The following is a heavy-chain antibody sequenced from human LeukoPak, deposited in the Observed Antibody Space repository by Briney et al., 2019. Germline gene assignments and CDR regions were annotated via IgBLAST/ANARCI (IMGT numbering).Heavy chain of an antibody. CDR1: GGSISSSSYY. V-gene: IGHV3-66*01. D-gene: IGHD3-10*01. J-gene: IGHJ3*02. CDR2: IYSGGST. CDR3: ARDRITMVRGTFDM. Sequence: ETLSLTCTVSGGSISSSSYYWGWIRQPPGKGLEWVSVIYSGGSTYYADSVKGRFTISRDNSKNTLYLQMNSLRAEDTAVYYCARDRITMVRGTFDMWGQGTMVAVSS.